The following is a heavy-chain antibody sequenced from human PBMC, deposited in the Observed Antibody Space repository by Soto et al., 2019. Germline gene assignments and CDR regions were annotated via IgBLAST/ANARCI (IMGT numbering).Heavy chain of an antibody. CDR1: GYSFTSYW. J-gene: IGHJ3*02. CDR2: IYPGDSDT. CDR3: ARPSFGMAEQLVPPAFDI. V-gene: IGHV5-51*01. D-gene: IGHD6-6*01. Sequence: PGESLKISCKGSGYSFTSYWIGWVRQMPGKSLEWMGIIYPGDSDTRYSPSFQGQVTISADKSISTAYLQWSSLKASGTAMYYCARPSFGMAEQLVPPAFDIWGQGTMVTVSS.